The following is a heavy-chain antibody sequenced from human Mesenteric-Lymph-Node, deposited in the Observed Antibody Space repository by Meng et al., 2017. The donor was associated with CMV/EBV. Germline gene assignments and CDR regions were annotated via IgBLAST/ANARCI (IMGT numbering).Heavy chain of an antibody. Sequence: GESLKISCEASGFTFSTYTMNWVRQAPGKGLEWVSSISGLSDYIHYADSVEGRFSISRDNAKNSLYLQMNSLTAEDTAVYYCARVPAAMWVGWLDPWGQGTLVTVSS. V-gene: IGHV3-21*01. CDR2: ISGLSDYI. CDR3: ARVPAAMWVGWLDP. J-gene: IGHJ5*02. CDR1: GFTFSTYT. D-gene: IGHD2-2*01.